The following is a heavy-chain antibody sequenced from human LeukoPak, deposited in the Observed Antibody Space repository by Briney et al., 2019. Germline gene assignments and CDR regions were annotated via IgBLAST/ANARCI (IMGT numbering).Heavy chain of an antibody. Sequence: GGSLRLSCAASQFTFTTYWMSWVRQAPGKGLEWVAVISYDGSNKYYADSVKGRFTISRDNSKNTLYLQMNSLRAEDTAVYYCAKEGSRIAAAGTNYFDYWGQGTLVTVSS. D-gene: IGHD6-13*01. CDR3: AKEGSRIAAAGTNYFDY. CDR2: ISYDGSNK. V-gene: IGHV3-30*18. J-gene: IGHJ4*02. CDR1: QFTFTTYW.